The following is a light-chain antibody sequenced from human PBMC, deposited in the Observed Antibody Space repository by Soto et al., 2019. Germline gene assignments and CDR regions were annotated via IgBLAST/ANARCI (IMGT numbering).Light chain of an antibody. V-gene: IGLV3-1*01. CDR2: QDS. Sequence: SYELTQPPSVSVSPGQTAGITGSGDKLGAKYACWYQQKPGQSPVLVIYQDSKRPSGIPERFSGSNSGNTATLTISGTQAMDEADYYCQAWDSSTVVFGGGTKLTVL. CDR1: KLGAKY. J-gene: IGLJ2*01. CDR3: QAWDSSTVV.